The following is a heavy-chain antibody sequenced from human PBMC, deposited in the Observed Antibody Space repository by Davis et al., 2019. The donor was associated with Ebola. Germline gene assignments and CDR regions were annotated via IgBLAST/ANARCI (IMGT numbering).Heavy chain of an antibody. Sequence: PGGSLRLSCAASGFTFNTYTMNWVRQAPGKGLEWVSSISGSGGSTYHADSVKGRFTISRDNTKNTLYLQMNSLRAEDTAVYYCARDFGAAAGTGVDYWGQGTLVTVSS. J-gene: IGHJ4*02. D-gene: IGHD6-13*01. CDR1: GFTFNTYT. V-gene: IGHV3-23*01. CDR2: ISGSGGST. CDR3: ARDFGAAAGTGVDY.